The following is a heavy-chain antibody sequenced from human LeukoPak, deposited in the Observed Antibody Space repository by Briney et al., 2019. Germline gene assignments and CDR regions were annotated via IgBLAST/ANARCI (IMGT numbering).Heavy chain of an antibody. CDR1: GGSISSYY. CDR2: IYTSGST. D-gene: IGHD2-2*01. J-gene: IGHJ6*02. V-gene: IGHV4-4*07. Sequence: NPSETLSLTCTVSGGSISSYYWSWIRQPAGKGLEWIGRIYTSGSTNYNPSPKSRVTMSVDTSKNQFSLKLSSVTAADTAVYYCARDGIGYCSSTSHYYGMDVWGQGTTVTVSS. CDR3: ARDGIGYCSSTSHYYGMDV.